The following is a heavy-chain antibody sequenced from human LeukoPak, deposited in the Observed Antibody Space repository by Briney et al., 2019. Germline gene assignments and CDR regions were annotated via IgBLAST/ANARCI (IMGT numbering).Heavy chain of an antibody. CDR3: ARLGAGPTYYDFWSGYSSFYFDY. J-gene: IGHJ4*02. Sequence: SETLSLTCTVSGGSTSGGNYYWGWIRRPPGKGLEWIGGISSSGNTYYNPSLKSRITISIDTSKNHFSLKLSSVTAADTAVYYCARLGAGPTYYDFWSGYSSFYFDYWGQGTLVTVSS. CDR2: ISSSGNT. CDR1: GGSTSGGNYY. V-gene: IGHV4-39*02. D-gene: IGHD3-3*01.